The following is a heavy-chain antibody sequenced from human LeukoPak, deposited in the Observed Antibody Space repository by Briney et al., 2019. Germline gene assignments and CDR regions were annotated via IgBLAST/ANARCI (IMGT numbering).Heavy chain of an antibody. CDR3: ARVGSTSSLRAFDI. Sequence: PSETLSLTCTVSGASISGSRYYWGWIRQPPGKGLEWIGNIYYTGPTYYNASLKSRVTVSVDTSKNQFSLNLSSVTAADTAVYYCARVGSTSSLRAFDIWGPGTMVTVSS. CDR1: GASISGSRYY. J-gene: IGHJ3*02. CDR2: IYYTGPT. D-gene: IGHD6-6*01. V-gene: IGHV4-39*07.